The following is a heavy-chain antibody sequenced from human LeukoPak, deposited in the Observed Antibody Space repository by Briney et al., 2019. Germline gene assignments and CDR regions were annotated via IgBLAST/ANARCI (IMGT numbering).Heavy chain of an antibody. J-gene: IGHJ4*02. CDR3: ARTPGITVGHFDY. Sequence: GESLKISCKGSGSRFTSYWIGWVRQMPGKGLEWMGIIYPGDSDTRYSPSFQGQVTISADKSISTAYLQWSSLKASDTAMYYCARTPGITVGHFDYWGQGTLVTVSS. CDR1: GSRFTSYW. CDR2: IYPGDSDT. V-gene: IGHV5-51*01. D-gene: IGHD6-19*01.